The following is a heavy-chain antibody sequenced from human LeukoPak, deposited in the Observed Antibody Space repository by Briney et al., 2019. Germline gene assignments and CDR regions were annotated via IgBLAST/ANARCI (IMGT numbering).Heavy chain of an antibody. CDR1: GGSISGYY. CDR3: VRDFDAWSAIDI. D-gene: IGHD3-3*01. V-gene: IGHV4-59*13. Sequence: SETLSLTCTVSGGSISGYYWSWLRQPRGKGLEWIGCIYYSENTKYNPSLKSLVSISLDTSKKQFSLHLSSVTAADTAIYYCVRDFDAWSAIDIWGQGTMVTVSS. J-gene: IGHJ3*02. CDR2: IYYSENT.